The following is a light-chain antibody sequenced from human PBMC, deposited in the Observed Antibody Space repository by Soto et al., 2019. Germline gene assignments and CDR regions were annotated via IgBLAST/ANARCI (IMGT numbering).Light chain of an antibody. V-gene: IGLV1-44*01. CDR2: GND. CDR1: NSNIGSNP. Sequence: QSGLTQPPSASATPGQRVTISCSGSNSNIGSNPVNWYQQVPGTAPKLLIYGNDKRPSGVPDRFSGSKSGTSASLAIRGLQSEGEADYYCSAWDDRLRGSVFGTGTKVTVL. CDR3: SAWDDRLRGSV. J-gene: IGLJ1*01.